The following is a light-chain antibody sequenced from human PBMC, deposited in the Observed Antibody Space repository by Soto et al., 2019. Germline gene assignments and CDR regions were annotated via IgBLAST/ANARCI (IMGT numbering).Light chain of an antibody. Sequence: DIQMTQSPSSLSASEGGRVTITCRASQNINNYLNWYQQKPGQAPKLLIYAASSLQGGVPSGFTGSGSGTDFTLSISDLQHGDFATYSCQHSHTTPYTFGQGTKLEIK. V-gene: IGKV1-39*01. CDR1: QNINNY. CDR3: QHSHTTPYT. J-gene: IGKJ2*01. CDR2: AAS.